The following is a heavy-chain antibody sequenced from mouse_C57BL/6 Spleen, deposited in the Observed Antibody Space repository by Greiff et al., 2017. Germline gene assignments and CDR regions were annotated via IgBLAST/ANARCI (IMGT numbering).Heavy chain of an antibody. V-gene: IGHV1-39*01. D-gene: IGHD1-1*01. Sequence: LVKPGASVKISCKASGYSFTDYNMNWVKQSNGKSLEWIGVINPNYGTTSYNQKFKGKATLTVDQSSSTAYMQLNSLTSEDSAVYYCARKDSPDYYGSSYTYAMDYWGQGTSVTVSS. CDR2: INPNYGTT. CDR3: ARKDSPDYYGSSYTYAMDY. CDR1: GYSFTDYN. J-gene: IGHJ4*01.